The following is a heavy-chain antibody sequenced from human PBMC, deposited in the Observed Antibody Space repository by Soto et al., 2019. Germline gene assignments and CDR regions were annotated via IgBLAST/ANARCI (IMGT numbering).Heavy chain of an antibody. J-gene: IGHJ6*02. D-gene: IGHD1-26*01. CDR2: LGAARDP. Sequence: PGGSLRLSCAASGFSFRDYDMHWVRQRKGKGLEWVSALGAARDPYYVGSVKGRFSVSRDNAQNSLFLQMNNLRVDDTAAYFCARAYLGRLPRRADYYYAMDVWGRGTTVTVSS. CDR1: GFSFRDYD. V-gene: IGHV3-13*05. CDR3: ARAYLGRLPRRADYYYAMDV.